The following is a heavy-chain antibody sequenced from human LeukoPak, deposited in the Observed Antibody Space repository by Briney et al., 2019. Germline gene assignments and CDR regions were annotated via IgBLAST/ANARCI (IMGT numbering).Heavy chain of an antibody. V-gene: IGHV3-48*02. CDR1: GFTFSRYS. D-gene: IGHD4-23*01. CDR3: AREDGGKADI. J-gene: IGHJ3*02. CDR2: ISSSNNTI. Sequence: PGGSLRLSCAASGFTFSRYSMNWVRQAPGKGREWVSYISSSNNTIDYADSVKGRLSISRDNAKNSLYLQMKSLRDEDTAVYYCAREDGGKADIWGQGTMVTVSS.